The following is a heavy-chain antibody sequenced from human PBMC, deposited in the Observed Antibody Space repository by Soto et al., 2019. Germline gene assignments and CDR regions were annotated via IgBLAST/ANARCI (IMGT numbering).Heavy chain of an antibody. CDR2: ISAYNGNK. J-gene: IGHJ4*02. V-gene: IGHV1-18*01. Sequence: QVQLMQSGGEVKMPGASVEVSCKNSGYMFTTYGMSWVRQAPGQGLEWMAWISAYNGNKKYAQKFEGRVTMTTDTSTSTVSMELRDLTSDDTAVYYCARTGGGMAARPLEYWGQGTLVIVSS. CDR3: ARTGGGMAARPLEY. D-gene: IGHD6-6*01. CDR1: GYMFTTYG.